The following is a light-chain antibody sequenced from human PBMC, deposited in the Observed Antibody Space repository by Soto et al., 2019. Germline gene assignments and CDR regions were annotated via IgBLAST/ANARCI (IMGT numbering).Light chain of an antibody. CDR2: DAS. J-gene: IGKJ2*01. CDR1: QSVSSY. Sequence: EIVLTQSPATLPLSPGERATLSCRASQSVSSYLAWYQQKPGQAPRLLIYDASNRATGIPARFSGSGSGTDFSLTIISIEPEDFSVYYCQQRSNWPPYTFGQGTKLEIK. V-gene: IGKV3-11*01. CDR3: QQRSNWPPYT.